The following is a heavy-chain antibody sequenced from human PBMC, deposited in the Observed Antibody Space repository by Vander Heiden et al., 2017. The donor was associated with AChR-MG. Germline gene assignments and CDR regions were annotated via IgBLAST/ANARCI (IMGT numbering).Heavy chain of an antibody. D-gene: IGHD2-2*01. CDR3: ASEGVTVPAANGY. J-gene: IGHJ4*02. CDR1: GFTFSSYA. Sequence: QVQLVESGGGVVQPGRSLRLSCAASGFTFSSYAMHWVRQAPGKGLEWVAVISYDGSNKYYADSVKGRFTISRDNSKNTLYLQMNSLRAEDTAVYYCASEGVTVPAANGYWGQGTLVTVSS. CDR2: ISYDGSNK. V-gene: IGHV3-30-3*01.